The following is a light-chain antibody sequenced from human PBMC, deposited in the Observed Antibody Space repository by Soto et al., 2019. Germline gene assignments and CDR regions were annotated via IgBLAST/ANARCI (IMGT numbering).Light chain of an antibody. Sequence: DIQMTQSPSSLSASVGDTVTITCRASQGIANFLAWFQQKPGKAPKSLISGASSLQSGVPSQFSGRGSETDLTLTISSLQPEDCATYFCQLYPGYPVTFGGGTKVEIK. CDR3: QLYPGYPVT. V-gene: IGKV1-16*02. CDR2: GAS. J-gene: IGKJ4*01. CDR1: QGIANF.